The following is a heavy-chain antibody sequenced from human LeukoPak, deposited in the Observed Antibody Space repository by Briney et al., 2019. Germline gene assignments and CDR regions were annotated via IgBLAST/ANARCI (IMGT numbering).Heavy chain of an antibody. CDR1: GFTFNTAW. V-gene: IGHV3-74*01. J-gene: IGHJ3*01. CDR2: IYSDGSDK. Sequence: GGSLRLSCAASGFTFNTAWMHWVRQAPGKGLVWVSRIYSDGSDKTYADSVKGRFTISRDNAKNKLYLQMNSLRAEDSAVYYCAADSGHAFSFWGQGTKVTVSS. D-gene: IGHD3-10*01. CDR3: AADSGHAFSF.